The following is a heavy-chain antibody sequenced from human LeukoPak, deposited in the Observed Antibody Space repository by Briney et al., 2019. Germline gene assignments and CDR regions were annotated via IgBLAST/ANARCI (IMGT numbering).Heavy chain of an antibody. CDR2: INHSGST. V-gene: IGHV4-34*01. Sequence: SETLSLTCAVYGGSFSGYYWSWIRQPPGKGLEWIGEINHSGSTNYNPSLKGRVTISVDTSKNQFSLKLSSVTAADTAVYYCARGPVGADFYYYMDVWGKGTTVTVSS. CDR1: GGSFSGYY. J-gene: IGHJ6*03. CDR3: ARGPVGADFYYYMDV. D-gene: IGHD1-26*01.